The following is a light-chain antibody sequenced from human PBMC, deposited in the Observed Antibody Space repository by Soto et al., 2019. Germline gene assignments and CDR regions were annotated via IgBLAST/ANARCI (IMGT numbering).Light chain of an antibody. CDR3: QQTYSTPFT. CDR1: QSINRY. J-gene: IGKJ3*01. CDR2: AAS. Sequence: DIQMTQSPSSLSASVGARVTITCRSSQSINRYIHWYQQKPGKAPNLLINAASGLQSGVPSRVSGGGSRTDFTLTITNLPPEEFSTYYCQQTYSTPFTFGPGTKVDIK. V-gene: IGKV1-39*01.